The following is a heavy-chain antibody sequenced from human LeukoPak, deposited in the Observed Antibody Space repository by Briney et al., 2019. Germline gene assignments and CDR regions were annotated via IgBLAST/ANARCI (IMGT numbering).Heavy chain of an antibody. Sequence: GGSLRLSCAASGFTFSSYAMSWVRQAPGKGLEWVSAISGSGGSTDYADSVKGRFTISRDNSKNTLYLQMNSLRSVDTAVYYCAKDDYCGGDCYPEYFQHWGQGTLVTVSS. V-gene: IGHV3-23*01. J-gene: IGHJ1*01. CDR2: ISGSGGST. CDR1: GFTFSSYA. CDR3: AKDDYCGGDCYPEYFQH. D-gene: IGHD2-21*02.